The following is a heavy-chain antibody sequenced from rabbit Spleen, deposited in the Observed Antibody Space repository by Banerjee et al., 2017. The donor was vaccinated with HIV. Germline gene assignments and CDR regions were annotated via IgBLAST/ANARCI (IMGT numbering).Heavy chain of an antibody. V-gene: IGHV1S45*01. CDR2: IDTGSSGFT. J-gene: IGHJ6*01. Sequence: QEQLEESGGDLVQPGGSLTLSCKASGVSFSGDSYMCWVRQAPGKGLEWIVCIDTGSSGFTYFASWAKGRFTISKTSSTTVTLQMTSLTAADTATYFCARDTGSSFSSYGMDLWGPGTLVTVS. CDR1: GVSFSGDSY. CDR3: ARDTGSSFSSYGMDL. D-gene: IGHD8-1*01.